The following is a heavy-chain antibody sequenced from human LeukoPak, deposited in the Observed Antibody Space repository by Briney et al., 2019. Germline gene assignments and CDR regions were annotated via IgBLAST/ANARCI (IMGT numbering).Heavy chain of an antibody. V-gene: IGHV3-21*01. D-gene: IGHD5-18*01. Sequence: PGGSLRLSCAASGFTFSSFSMNWVRQAPGKGLEWVSTISNSRSYIYYADSVKGRFTISRDNAKNSLYLQMNSLRAEDTAVYYCARSDTAMANNWFDPWGQGTLVTVSS. CDR2: ISNSRSYI. CDR1: GFTFSSFS. CDR3: ARSDTAMANNWFDP. J-gene: IGHJ5*02.